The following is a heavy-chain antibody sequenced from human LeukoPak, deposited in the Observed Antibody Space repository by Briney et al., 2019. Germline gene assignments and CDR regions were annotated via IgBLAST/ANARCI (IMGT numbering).Heavy chain of an antibody. CDR3: AKPWTGYSSSWYFYYFDY. D-gene: IGHD6-13*01. J-gene: IGHJ4*02. Sequence: PGGSLRLSCAASGFTFDDYAMHWVRQAPGKGLEWVSLISWDGGSTYYADSVKGRFTISRDNSKNSLYLQMNSLRTEDPALYYCAKPWTGYSSSWYFYYFDYWGQGTLVTVSS. CDR2: ISWDGGST. V-gene: IGHV3-43*02. CDR1: GFTFDDYA.